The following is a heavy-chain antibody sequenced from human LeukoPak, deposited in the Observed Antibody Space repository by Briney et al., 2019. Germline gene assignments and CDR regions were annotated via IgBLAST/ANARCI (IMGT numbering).Heavy chain of an antibody. J-gene: IGHJ4*02. CDR1: GGTFSSYA. CDR3: ARVPNCSGGSCYPDYFDY. CDR2: IIPIFGTA. D-gene: IGHD2-15*01. V-gene: IGHV1-69*05. Sequence: GASVKVSCKASGGTFSSYAISWVRQAPGQGLVWMGGIIPIFGTANYAQKFQGRVTITTDESTSTAYMELSSLRSEDTAAYYCARVPNCSGGSCYPDYFDYWGQGTLVTVSS.